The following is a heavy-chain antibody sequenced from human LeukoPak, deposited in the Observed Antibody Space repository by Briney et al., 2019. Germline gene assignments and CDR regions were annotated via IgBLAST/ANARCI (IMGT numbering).Heavy chain of an antibody. CDR3: AGDYGDYFLGY. CDR2: IYHSGST. J-gene: IGHJ4*02. D-gene: IGHD4-17*01. V-gene: IGHV4-30-2*01. Sequence: SQTLSLTCAVSGGSICSGGYSWSWIRQPPGKGLEWIGYIYHSGSTYYNPSLKSRVTISVDRSKNQFSLKLSSVTAADTAVYYCAGDYGDYFLGYWGQGTLVTVSS. CDR1: GGSICSGGYS.